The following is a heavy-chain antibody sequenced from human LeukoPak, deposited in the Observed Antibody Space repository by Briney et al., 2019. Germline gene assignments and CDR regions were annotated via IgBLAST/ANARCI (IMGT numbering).Heavy chain of an antibody. CDR1: GYTFTGYY. Sequence: ASVKVSCKASGYTFTGYYMHWVRQAPGQGLEWMGWINPNSGNTGYAQKFQGRVTITRNTSISTAYMELSSLRSEDTAVYYCARGNTLWFGESNFDYWGQGTLVTVPS. V-gene: IGHV1-8*03. D-gene: IGHD3-10*01. J-gene: IGHJ4*02. CDR2: INPNSGNT. CDR3: ARGNTLWFGESNFDY.